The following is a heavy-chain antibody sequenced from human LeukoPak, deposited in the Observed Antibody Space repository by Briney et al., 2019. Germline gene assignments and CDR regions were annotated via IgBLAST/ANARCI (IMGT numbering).Heavy chain of an antibody. CDR2: TSSDGNNK. CDR1: GFTFSSYA. J-gene: IGHJ3*02. Sequence: PGGSLRLSCAASGFTFSSYALHWVRQAPGKGLEWVAATSSDGNNKYYADSVRGRFTISRDNSKNTLYLQMNSLRAEDTAVYYCVRGKGLSIAAAAFDIWGQGTMVTVSS. CDR3: VRGKGLSIAAAAFDI. D-gene: IGHD6-13*01. V-gene: IGHV3-30-3*01.